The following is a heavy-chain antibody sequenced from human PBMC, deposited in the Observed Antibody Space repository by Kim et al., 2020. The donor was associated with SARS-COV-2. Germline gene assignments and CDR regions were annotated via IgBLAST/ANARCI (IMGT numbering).Heavy chain of an antibody. D-gene: IGHD2-15*01. CDR2: ISYVGSRL. CDR3: ASENYGGNLRPDD. V-gene: IGHV3-30*03. J-gene: IGHJ1*01. CDR1: GFTFSTHS. Sequence: GGSLRLSCTTSGFTFSTHSMHWVRQGPGKGLEWVAFISYVGSRLTYADSVKGRFTVSRDNSKDTVSLQMDSLRVEDTAVFYCASENYGGNLRPDDWGEGAVVPVSS.